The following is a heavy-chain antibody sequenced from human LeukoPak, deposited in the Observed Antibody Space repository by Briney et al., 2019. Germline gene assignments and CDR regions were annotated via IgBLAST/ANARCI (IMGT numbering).Heavy chain of an antibody. V-gene: IGHV3-48*03. D-gene: IGHD3-10*01. CDR1: GFTFSSYE. CDR3: AKAGPGFGFDS. Sequence: PGGSLRLSCAASGFTFSSYEMNWVRQAPGKGLEWVSDISSGGSTIDYADSVKGRFTISRDNAKNSLYLQMNSLRAEDTAVYFCAKAGPGFGFDSWGQGTLVTVSS. CDR2: ISSGGSTI. J-gene: IGHJ4*02.